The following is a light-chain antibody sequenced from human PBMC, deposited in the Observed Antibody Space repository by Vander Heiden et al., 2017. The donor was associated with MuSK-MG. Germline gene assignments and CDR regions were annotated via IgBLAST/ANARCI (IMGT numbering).Light chain of an antibody. CDR3: AESDDRLNGLV. Sequence: QSVLTQPPSASGTPGQRVTISCSGSSSNIGSNTVTWYQQLPGTAPKRLIYSNNQRPSGVPDRFSGSKSGTSASLEISGLQSEDEADDYCAESDDRLNGLVFGGGTKLTVL. CDR2: SNN. J-gene: IGLJ2*01. CDR1: SSNIGSNT. V-gene: IGLV1-44*01.